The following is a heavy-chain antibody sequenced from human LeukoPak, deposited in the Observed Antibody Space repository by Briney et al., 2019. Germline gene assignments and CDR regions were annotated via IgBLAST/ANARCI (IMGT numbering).Heavy chain of an antibody. CDR2: ISGNGGYT. V-gene: IGHV3-23*01. D-gene: IGHD3-10*01. J-gene: IGHJ4*02. Sequence: PGGSLRLSCAASGFTFSSYAMTWVRQAPGKGLEWVSGISGNGGYTSYAASVKGRFTISRDNSKNTLYLQMNSLRAEDTAIYYCAKFPGLHYLDYWGQGTLVAVSS. CDR1: GFTFSSYA. CDR3: AKFPGLHYLDY.